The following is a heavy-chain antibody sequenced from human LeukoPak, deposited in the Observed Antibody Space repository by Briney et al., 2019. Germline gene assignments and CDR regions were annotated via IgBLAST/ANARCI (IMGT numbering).Heavy chain of an antibody. D-gene: IGHD4-17*01. V-gene: IGHV4-38-2*02. J-gene: IGHJ4*02. Sequence: SETLSLTCTVSGYSISSGYYWGWIRQPPGKGLEWIGSIFHSGSTYYNPSLKSRVTLSVDTSKNQFSLKLNSVTAADTAVYYCARDGTVTTNFDYWGQGTLVTVSS. CDR2: IFHSGST. CDR1: GYSISSGYY. CDR3: ARDGTVTTNFDY.